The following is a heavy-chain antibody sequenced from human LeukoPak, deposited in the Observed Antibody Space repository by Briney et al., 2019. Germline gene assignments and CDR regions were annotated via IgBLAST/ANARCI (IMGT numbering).Heavy chain of an antibody. CDR2: INHSVST. Sequence: SETLSLTCAVYGGSFSGYYWSWIRQPPGKGLEGIGEINHSVSTNYNPSLKSRVTISVDTSKNQFSLKLSSVTAADTAVYYCARGSWQLAEAVYWGQGTLVTVSS. D-gene: IGHD6-6*01. CDR1: GGSFSGYY. J-gene: IGHJ4*02. V-gene: IGHV4-34*01. CDR3: ARGSWQLAEAVY.